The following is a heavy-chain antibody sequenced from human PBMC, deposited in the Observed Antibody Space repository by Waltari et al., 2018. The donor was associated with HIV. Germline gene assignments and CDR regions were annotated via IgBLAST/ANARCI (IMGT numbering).Heavy chain of an antibody. D-gene: IGHD3-10*01. CDR3: VRGGGSWLYDMFYYQGLDV. V-gene: IGHV1-18*01. CDR1: RFPFTHYV. CDR2: MSAYDGNK. J-gene: IGHJ6*02. Sequence: VLLVQSGPALMQPWASLTFSSLSSRFPFTHYVFSWVRPAQGQGLEWLGWMSAYDGNKDDAKKFKSRITLTNDTSTTTAYLEVRSLRSDDTAIYYCVRGGGSWLYDMFYYQGLDVWGQGTTVIVSS.